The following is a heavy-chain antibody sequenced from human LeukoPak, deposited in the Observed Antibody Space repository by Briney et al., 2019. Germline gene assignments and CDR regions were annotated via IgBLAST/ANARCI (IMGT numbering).Heavy chain of an antibody. CDR3: ARGGYCSSTSCYVGTVDY. CDR2: ISSSGSTI. V-gene: IGHV3-48*03. Sequence: GGSLRLSCAASGFTFSSYEMNWVRQAPGKGLEWVSYISSSGSTIYYADSVKGRFTISRGNAKNSLYLQMNSLRAEDTAVYYCARGGYCSSTSCYVGTVDYWGQGTLVTVSS. CDR1: GFTFSSYE. J-gene: IGHJ4*02. D-gene: IGHD2-2*01.